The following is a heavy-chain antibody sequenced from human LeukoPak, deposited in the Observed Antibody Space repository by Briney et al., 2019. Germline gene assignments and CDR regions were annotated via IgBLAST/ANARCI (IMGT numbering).Heavy chain of an antibody. CDR2: ISGYNGKT. V-gene: IGHV1-18*04. CDR1: GYTFSSHG. Sequence: GASVKVSCKASGYTFSSHGISWVRQAPGQGLEWMGWISGYNGKTNYAQNFRGRVTMTTDTSTSTAYLELRSLRSDDTAVYYCARDGESGYDSFDWFDPWGQGTLVTVSS. J-gene: IGHJ5*02. CDR3: ARDGESGYDSFDWFDP. D-gene: IGHD5-12*01.